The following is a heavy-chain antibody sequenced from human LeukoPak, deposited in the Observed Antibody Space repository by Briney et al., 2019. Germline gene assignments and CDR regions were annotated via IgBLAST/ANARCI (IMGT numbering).Heavy chain of an antibody. V-gene: IGHV4-61*01. Sequence: KASETLSLTCTVSGGSVSSGSYYWSWIRQPPGKGLEWIGYIYYSGSTNYNPSLKSRVTISVDTSKNQFSLKLSSVTAADTAVYCCARDQNEYYYDSSGYSLWGQGTLVTISS. J-gene: IGHJ4*02. D-gene: IGHD3-22*01. CDR2: IYYSGST. CDR1: GGSVSSGSYY. CDR3: ARDQNEYYYDSSGYSL.